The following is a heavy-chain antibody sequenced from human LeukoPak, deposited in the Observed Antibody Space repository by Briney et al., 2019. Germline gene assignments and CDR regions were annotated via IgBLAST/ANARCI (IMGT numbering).Heavy chain of an antibody. J-gene: IGHJ4*02. CDR2: IYSGGST. CDR1: GFTFSNYW. CDR3: ARWARADSDY. D-gene: IGHD3-10*01. V-gene: IGHV3-66*01. Sequence: GGSLRLSCAASGFTFSNYWMHWVRQAPGKGLAWVSVIYSGGSTYYADSVKGRFTISRDNSKNTLYLQMNSLRAEDTAVYYCARWARADSDYWGQGTLVTVSS.